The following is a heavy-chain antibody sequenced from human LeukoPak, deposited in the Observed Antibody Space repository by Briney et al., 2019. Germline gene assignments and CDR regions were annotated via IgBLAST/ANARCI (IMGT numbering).Heavy chain of an antibody. CDR1: GFTFSTYR. J-gene: IGHJ3*02. Sequence: GGSLRLSCAASGFTFSTYRMNWVRRAPGKGLEWVSSISSSSYIYYADSVKGRFTISRDNAKNSLYLQMNSLRAEDTAVYYCASDDYGGLDIWGQGTMVTVSS. V-gene: IGHV3-21*01. CDR2: ISSSSYI. D-gene: IGHD4-23*01. CDR3: ASDDYGGLDI.